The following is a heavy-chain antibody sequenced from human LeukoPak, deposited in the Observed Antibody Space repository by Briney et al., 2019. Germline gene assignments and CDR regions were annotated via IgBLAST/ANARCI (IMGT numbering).Heavy chain of an antibody. V-gene: IGHV4-31*03. CDR2: IYYSGSN. Sequence: PSQTLSLTCTVSGGSISSGGYYWSWIRQQPGKGLEWIGYIYYSGSNYSNSSLKSRVTISVDTSKNQFSLKLSSVTAADTAVYYCARVREVPAAMPNWFDPWGQGTLVTVSS. D-gene: IGHD2-2*01. J-gene: IGHJ5*02. CDR3: ARVREVPAAMPNWFDP. CDR1: GGSISSGGYY.